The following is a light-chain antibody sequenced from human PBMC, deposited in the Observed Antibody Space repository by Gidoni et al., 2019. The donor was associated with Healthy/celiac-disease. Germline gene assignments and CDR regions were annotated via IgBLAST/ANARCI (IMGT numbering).Light chain of an antibody. CDR3: SSYTSSSHVV. CDR2: DGI. Sequence: QSALTQPAPASWFPGQPTTISCTGTSSDVGGYNYVSWYQQHPRKAPKLMIYDGINRPSGVSSRFSGSKSGNTASLTISGLQAEDEADYYCSSYTSSSHVVFGGGTKLTVL. J-gene: IGLJ2*01. V-gene: IGLV2-14*01. CDR1: SSDVGGYNY.